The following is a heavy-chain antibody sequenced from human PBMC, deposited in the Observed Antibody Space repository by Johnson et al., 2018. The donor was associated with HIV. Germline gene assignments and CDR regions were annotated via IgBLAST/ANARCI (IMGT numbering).Heavy chain of an antibody. D-gene: IGHD6-19*01. CDR3: ARKQWLAKISSDAFDI. J-gene: IGHJ3*02. Sequence: QVQLVESGGGVVQPGGSLRLSCAASGFTFSSYGMHWVRQAPGKGLEWVAVIWYDGSNKYYADSVKGRFTISRDNSKNTLYLQMNSLRAEDTAVYYCARKQWLAKISSDAFDIWGQGTMVTVSS. V-gene: IGHV3-30*19. CDR2: IWYDGSNK. CDR1: GFTFSSYG.